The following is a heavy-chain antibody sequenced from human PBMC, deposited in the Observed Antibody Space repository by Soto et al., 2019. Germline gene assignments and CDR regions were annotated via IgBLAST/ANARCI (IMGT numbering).Heavy chain of an antibody. CDR2: IYYSGST. CDR3: ARDKGENDYSFDY. CDR1: GGSISSYY. J-gene: IGHJ4*02. V-gene: IGHV4-59*01. D-gene: IGHD4-4*01. Sequence: SSETLSLTCTVSGGSISSYYWSWIRQPPGKGLEWIGYIYYSGSTNYNPSLKSRVTISVDTSKNQFSLKMSSVTAADTAVYYCARDKGENDYSFDYWGQGTLVTVSS.